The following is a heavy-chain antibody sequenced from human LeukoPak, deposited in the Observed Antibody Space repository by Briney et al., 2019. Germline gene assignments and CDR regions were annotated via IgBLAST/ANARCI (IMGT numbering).Heavy chain of an antibody. Sequence: GGSLRLSCAASGLTFSTYAMRWIRQAPGKGLEWVSSIGGGGTTSYADPVKGRFTISRDLSKTTVYLQMNSLRAEDTAVYYCAQDRGARYPFGMDVWGQGTTVTVSS. J-gene: IGHJ6*02. V-gene: IGHV3-23*01. D-gene: IGHD2-2*01. CDR3: AQDRGARYPFGMDV. CDR2: IGGGGTT. CDR1: GLTFSTYA.